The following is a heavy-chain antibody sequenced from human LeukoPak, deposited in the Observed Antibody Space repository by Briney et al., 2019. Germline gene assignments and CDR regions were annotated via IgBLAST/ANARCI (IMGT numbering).Heavy chain of an antibody. Sequence: GGSLRLPCAASGLTFSSYAMSWVRQAPGKGLEWVSAISGSGGSTYYADSVKGRFTISRDNSKNSLFLQMNSLRAEDTAVYYCAGPYYFDSSGYYPALGCWGQGTLVTVSS. J-gene: IGHJ4*02. V-gene: IGHV3-23*01. CDR2: ISGSGGST. CDR3: AGPYYFDSSGYYPALGC. D-gene: IGHD3-22*01. CDR1: GLTFSSYA.